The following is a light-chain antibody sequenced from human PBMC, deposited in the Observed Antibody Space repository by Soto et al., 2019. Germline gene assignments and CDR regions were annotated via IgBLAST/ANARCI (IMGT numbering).Light chain of an antibody. CDR2: SNN. CDR1: SSNIGSNT. V-gene: IGLV1-44*01. Sequence: QSVLTQPPSASGTPGQRVTISCSGSSSNIGSNTVNWYQQLPGTAPKLLIYSNNQRPSGVPDRFSGSQSGTSASLAISGLPSEDEADYYCAAWDDRLKRYVFGTGTKLTVL. J-gene: IGLJ1*01. CDR3: AAWDDRLKRYV.